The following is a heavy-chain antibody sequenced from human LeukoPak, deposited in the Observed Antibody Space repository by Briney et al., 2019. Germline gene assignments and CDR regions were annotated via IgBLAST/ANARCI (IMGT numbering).Heavy chain of an antibody. CDR1: GGSISSYC. Sequence: SETLSLTCTASGGSISSYCRSWIRQPPGKGLEWIGYIYYSGSNNYNPSLKSRVSIIVNTTKNQFSLQLSSVTAADTAVYYCARDRLYGSGGSCLHQDHGLDSWGQGTMVTVSS. V-gene: IGHV4-59*01. CDR2: IYYSGSN. D-gene: IGHD2-15*01. J-gene: IGHJ3*02. CDR3: ARDRLYGSGGSCLHQDHGLDS.